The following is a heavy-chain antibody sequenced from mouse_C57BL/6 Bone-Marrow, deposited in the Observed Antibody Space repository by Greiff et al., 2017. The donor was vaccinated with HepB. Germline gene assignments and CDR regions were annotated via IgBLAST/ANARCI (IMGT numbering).Heavy chain of an antibody. Sequence: EVQLQQSGAELVRPGASVKLSCTASGFNIKDDYMHWVKQRPEQGLEWIGWIDPENGDTEYASKFQGKATITADTSSNTAYLQLSSLTSEDTAVYYCTVYDCPYYYAMDYWGQGTSVTVSS. D-gene: IGHD2-3*01. CDR1: GFNIKDDY. V-gene: IGHV14-4*01. CDR3: TVYDCPYYYAMDY. J-gene: IGHJ4*01. CDR2: IDPENGDT.